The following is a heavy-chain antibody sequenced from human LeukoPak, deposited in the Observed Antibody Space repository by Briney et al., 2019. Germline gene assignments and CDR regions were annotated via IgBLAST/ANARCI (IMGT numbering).Heavy chain of an antibody. CDR2: IRATAGTT. CDR3: AKGGYTSHYDS. CDR1: GFTFSSYA. V-gene: IGHV3-23*01. Sequence: GGSLRLSCAASGFTFSSYAMTWVRQAPGKGLQWVSTIRATAGTTYYTDSVKGRFTISRDNSKNTVFLQMNSLRAEDTAVYYCAKGGYTSHYDSWGQGILVTVSS. J-gene: IGHJ4*02. D-gene: IGHD5-12*01.